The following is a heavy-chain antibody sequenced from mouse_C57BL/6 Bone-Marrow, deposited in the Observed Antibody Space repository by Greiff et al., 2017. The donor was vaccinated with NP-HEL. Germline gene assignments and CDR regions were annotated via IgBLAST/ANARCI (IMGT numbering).Heavy chain of an antibody. CDR1: GYTFTSYG. CDR3: AREGIYYGNYVWFAY. J-gene: IGHJ3*01. D-gene: IGHD2-1*01. CDR2: LYPRSGNT. Sequence: QVQLKESGAELARPGASVKLSCKASGYTFTSYGISWVKQRTGQGLEWIGELYPRSGNTYYNEKFKGKATLTADKSSSTAYMELRSLTSEDSAVYFCAREGIYYGNYVWFAYWGQGTLVTVSA. V-gene: IGHV1-81*01.